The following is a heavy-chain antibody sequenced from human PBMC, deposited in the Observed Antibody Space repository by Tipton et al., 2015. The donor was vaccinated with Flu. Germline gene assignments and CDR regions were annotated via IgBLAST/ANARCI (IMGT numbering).Heavy chain of an antibody. Sequence: QLVQSGAEVKKPGESPKISCKGSGYSFTSYWIGWVRQMPGKGLEWMGIIYPGDSDTRYSPSFQGQVTISADKSISTAYLQWSSLKASDTAMYYWARREGSSWPQRGDWFDPWGQGTLVTVSS. D-gene: IGHD6-13*01. CDR3: ARREGSSWPQRGDWFDP. J-gene: IGHJ5*02. CDR2: IYPGDSDT. CDR1: GYSFTSYW. V-gene: IGHV5-51*01.